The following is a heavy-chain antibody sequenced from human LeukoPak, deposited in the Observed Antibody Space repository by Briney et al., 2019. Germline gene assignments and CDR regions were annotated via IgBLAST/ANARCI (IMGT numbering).Heavy chain of an antibody. CDR1: GGSISSGGYY. D-gene: IGHD4-17*01. V-gene: IGHV4-31*03. CDR2: IYYSGST. CDR3: ARDSRYGEPSY. J-gene: IGHJ4*02. Sequence: PSETLSLTCTVSGGSISSGGYYWSWIRQHPGKGLEWIGYIYYSGSTYYNPSLKSRVTISVDTSKNRFSLKLTSVTAADTAVYYCARDSRYGEPSYWGQGTLVTVSS.